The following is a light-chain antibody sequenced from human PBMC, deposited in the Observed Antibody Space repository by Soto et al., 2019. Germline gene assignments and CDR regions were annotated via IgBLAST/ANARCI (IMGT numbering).Light chain of an antibody. J-gene: IGLJ2*01. CDR2: INSDGSH. CDR1: SGHSSFA. Sequence: QPVLTQSPSASASLGASVKLTCTLSSGHSSFAIAWHQQQPEKGPRKLMKINSDGSHTKGDGIPDRFSGAGSGAERYLTISSLQSEDEAEYYCQTWGTGIVFGGGTKLTVL. CDR3: QTWGTGIV. V-gene: IGLV4-69*01.